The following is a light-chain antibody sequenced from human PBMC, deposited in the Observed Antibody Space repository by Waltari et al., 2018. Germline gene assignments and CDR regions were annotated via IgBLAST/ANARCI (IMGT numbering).Light chain of an antibody. CDR2: GTS. V-gene: IGKV3-20*01. CDR1: DTINSEF. Sequence: IVLTQSPDTLSLSQGETAALSCRASDTINSEFLAWYQHKVGQAPRLLIYGTSTRAAGIPERLRGAGSGRDYTLSIIGLEPEDFAVYYCQQYDSKPTFGPGTKV. CDR3: QQYDSKPT. J-gene: IGKJ1*01.